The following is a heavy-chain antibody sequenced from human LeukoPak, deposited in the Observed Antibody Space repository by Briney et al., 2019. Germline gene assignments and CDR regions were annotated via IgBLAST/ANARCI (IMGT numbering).Heavy chain of an antibody. V-gene: IGHV1-46*01. CDR3: ARERWTYDSSGYYEY. D-gene: IGHD3-22*01. Sequence: ASVTVSCKASGYTFTSYYMHWVRQAPGQGLEWVGIIHPNNGNTRYAQKFQGRVTMTRDTSTSTVYMELSSLRSEDTAVYYCARERWTYDSSGYYEYWGQGTLDTVSS. CDR2: IHPNNGNT. CDR1: GYTFTSYY. J-gene: IGHJ4*02.